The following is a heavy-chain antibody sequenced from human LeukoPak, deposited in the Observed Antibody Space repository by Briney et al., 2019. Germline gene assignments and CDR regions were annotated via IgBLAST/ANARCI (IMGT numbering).Heavy chain of an antibody. Sequence: GGSLRLSCAASGFTFDDYAMHWVRQAPGKGLEWVSGISWNSGSIGYADSVKGRFTISRDNAKSSLYLQMNSLGAEDTALYYCAKASGAHYYYGMDVWGQGTTVTVSS. CDR1: GFTFDDYA. CDR2: ISWNSGSI. CDR3: AKASGAHYYYGMDV. J-gene: IGHJ6*02. D-gene: IGHD3-16*01. V-gene: IGHV3-9*01.